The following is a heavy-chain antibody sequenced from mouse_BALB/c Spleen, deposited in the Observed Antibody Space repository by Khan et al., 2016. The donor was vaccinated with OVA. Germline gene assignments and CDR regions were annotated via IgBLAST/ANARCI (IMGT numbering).Heavy chain of an antibody. Sequence: VQLKQSGPELVKPGASVKISCKASGYTFTDYNMHWVKQSHGKSLEWIGYIYPYNGGTVYNQKFKSKATLTVDNSSSTAYMEFRSLTSEDSAVYYCARCYYDSSYDYGMDYWGQGTSVTVSS. CDR1: GYTFTDYN. CDR2: IYPYNGGT. V-gene: IGHV1S29*02. D-gene: IGHD1-1*01. J-gene: IGHJ4*01. CDR3: ARCYYDSSYDYGMDY.